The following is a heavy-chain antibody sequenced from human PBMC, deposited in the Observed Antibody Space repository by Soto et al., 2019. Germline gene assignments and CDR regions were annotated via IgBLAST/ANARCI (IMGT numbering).Heavy chain of an antibody. V-gene: IGHV1-3*01. CDR3: ARGKQHYYMDV. J-gene: IGHJ6*03. CDR1: GYTFTSYA. Sequence: ASVKVSCKDSGYTFTSYAMHWVRQAPGQRLEWMGWINAGNGNTKYSQKFQGRVTITRDTSASTAYMELSSLRSEDTAVYYCARGKQHYYMDVWGKGTTVTVSS. CDR2: INAGNGNT. D-gene: IGHD5-18*01.